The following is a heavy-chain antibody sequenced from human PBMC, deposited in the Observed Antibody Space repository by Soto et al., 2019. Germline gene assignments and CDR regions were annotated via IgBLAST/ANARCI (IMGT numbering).Heavy chain of an antibody. V-gene: IGHV4-30-2*01. CDR2: IYHSGST. Sequence: QLQLQESGSGLVKPSQTLSLTCAVSGGSISSGGYSWSWIRQPPGKGLEWIGYIYHSGSTYYNPSLKSRVTISVDRSKNQSSLRLSSVTAADTAGYYCASMSPTVFPALDIWGQGTRVTVSS. CDR3: ASMSPTVFPALDI. D-gene: IGHD4-17*01. J-gene: IGHJ3*02. CDR1: GGSISSGGYS.